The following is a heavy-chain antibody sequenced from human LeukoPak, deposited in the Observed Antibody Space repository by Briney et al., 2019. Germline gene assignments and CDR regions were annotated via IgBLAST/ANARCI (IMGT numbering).Heavy chain of an antibody. D-gene: IGHD3-10*01. Sequence: SETLSLTCTVSGGSISSYYWTWIRQPPGKGLEWIGHIYYSGSTNYNPSLKSPVTISIETSKNQFSLKLSSVTAADTAVYYCARGFRLGDAFDIWGQGTMVTVSS. J-gene: IGHJ3*02. CDR1: GGSISSYY. CDR3: ARGFRLGDAFDI. V-gene: IGHV4-59*01. CDR2: IYYSGST.